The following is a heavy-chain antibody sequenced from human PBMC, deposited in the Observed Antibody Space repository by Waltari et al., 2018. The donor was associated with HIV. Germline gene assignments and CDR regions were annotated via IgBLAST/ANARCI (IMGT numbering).Heavy chain of an antibody. J-gene: IGHJ5*02. CDR3: ARVGDYGLGTYNWFDP. V-gene: IGHV3-23*01. D-gene: IGHD3-10*01. Sequence: EVQLLESGGGLAQPGGSLRLSCAASGFTFRPYAMRWVRQAPGKGLEWVSAISGSDGSTYYADSVKGRFTISRDNSKNTLYLQMNSLRAEDTAIYYCARVGDYGLGTYNWFDPWGQGTLVTVSS. CDR1: GFTFRPYA. CDR2: ISGSDGST.